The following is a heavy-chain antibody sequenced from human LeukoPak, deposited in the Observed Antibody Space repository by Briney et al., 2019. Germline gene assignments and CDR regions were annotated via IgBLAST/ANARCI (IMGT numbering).Heavy chain of an antibody. Sequence: QSGGSLRLSCAASGFTFSSCGMNWVRQAPGKGLEYVSAINSNGGSRYYADSVQGRFTISRDNSKNTVYLQMGSLRAEDMAVYYCAREYCTVDVCYNGILGYWGQGTLVTVSS. J-gene: IGHJ4*02. CDR3: AREYCTVDVCYNGILGY. V-gene: IGHV3-64*02. D-gene: IGHD2-8*02. CDR1: GFTFSSCG. CDR2: INSNGGSR.